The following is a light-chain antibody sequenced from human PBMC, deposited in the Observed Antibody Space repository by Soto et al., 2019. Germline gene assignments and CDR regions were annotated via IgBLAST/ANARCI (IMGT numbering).Light chain of an antibody. Sequence: IQLTQSPSTLPASVGDRVTLTCRASQSISNWLAWYQQKPGTAPKLLIYQASILETAVPSRFSGNGSGTEFTLTISSLQPGDFATYYCQQYNSYSFGQGSRVEIK. CDR3: QQYNSYS. CDR2: QAS. V-gene: IGKV1-5*01. J-gene: IGKJ1*01. CDR1: QSISNW.